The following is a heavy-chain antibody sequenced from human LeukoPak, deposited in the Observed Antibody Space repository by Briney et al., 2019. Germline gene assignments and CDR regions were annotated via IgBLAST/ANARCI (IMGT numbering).Heavy chain of an antibody. V-gene: IGHV1-69*02. CDR1: GDTFTTYN. CDR2: IIPILGIA. CDR3: ARSDHSSYYDSSGYNY. Sequence: ASVKVSCKAAGDTFTTYNINWVRQAPGQGLEWVGRIIPILGIANYAQKFQGRVTITADKSTSTAYMELSSLRSEDTAVYYCARSDHSSYYDSSGYNYWGQGTLVTVSS. D-gene: IGHD3-22*01. J-gene: IGHJ4*02.